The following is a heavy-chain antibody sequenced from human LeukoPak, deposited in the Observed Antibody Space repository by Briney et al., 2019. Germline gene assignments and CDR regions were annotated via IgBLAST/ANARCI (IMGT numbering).Heavy chain of an antibody. Sequence: SETLSLTCTVSGGSISSGGYYWSWIRQLPGKGLEWIGYIYYSGSTYYNPSLKSRVTISVDTSKNQFSLKLSSVTAADTAVYYCSGGNSEDFDYWGQGTLVTVSP. CDR2: IYYSGST. J-gene: IGHJ4*02. V-gene: IGHV4-31*03. CDR1: GGSISSGGYY. D-gene: IGHD4-23*01. CDR3: SGGNSEDFDY.